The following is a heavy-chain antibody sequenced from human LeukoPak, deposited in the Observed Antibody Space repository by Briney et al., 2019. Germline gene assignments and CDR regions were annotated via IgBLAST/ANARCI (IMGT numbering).Heavy chain of an antibody. CDR2: IWYDGSNK. Sequence: GGSLRLSCAASGFTFSSYGMHWVRQAPGKGLEWVAVIWYDGSNKYYADSVKGRFTISRDNSKNTLYLQMNSLRAEDTAVYYCARGTTVVTEYGMDVWGQRTTVTVSS. CDR1: GFTFSSYG. J-gene: IGHJ6*02. V-gene: IGHV3-33*01. D-gene: IGHD4-23*01. CDR3: ARGTTVVTEYGMDV.